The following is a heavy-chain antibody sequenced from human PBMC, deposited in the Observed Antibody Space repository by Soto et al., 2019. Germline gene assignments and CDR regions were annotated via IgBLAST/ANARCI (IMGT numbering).Heavy chain of an antibody. CDR1: GFTFSSYS. J-gene: IGHJ5*02. Sequence: GGSLRLSCAASGFTFSSYSMNWVRQAPGKGLEWVSYISSSSSTIYYADSVKGRFTISRDNAKNSLYLQMNSLRAEDTAVYYCARHPERIAEIGWFDPWGQGTLVTVPS. CDR2: ISSSSSTI. D-gene: IGHD6-13*01. V-gene: IGHV3-48*01. CDR3: ARHPERIAEIGWFDP.